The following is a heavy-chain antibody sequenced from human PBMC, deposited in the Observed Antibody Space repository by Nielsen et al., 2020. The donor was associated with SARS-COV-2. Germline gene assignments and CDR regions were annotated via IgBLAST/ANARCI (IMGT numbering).Heavy chain of an antibody. CDR2: IYSGGST. D-gene: IGHD5-18*01. CDR3: AKLSGVDTAMDFDY. CDR1: GFTVSSNY. J-gene: IGHJ4*02. Sequence: GESLKISCAASGFTVSSNYMSWVRQAPGKGLEWVSVIYSGGSTYYADSVKGRFTISRDNSKNTLYLQMNSLRAGDTAVYYCAKLSGVDTAMDFDYWGQGTLVTVSS. V-gene: IGHV3-66*01.